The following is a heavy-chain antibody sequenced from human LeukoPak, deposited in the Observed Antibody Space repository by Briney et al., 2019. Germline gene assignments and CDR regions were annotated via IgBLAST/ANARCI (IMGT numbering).Heavy chain of an antibody. CDR1: GFTFSRYW. Sequence: GGSLRLSCAASGFTFSRYWMSWVRQAPGTGLEWVANIKQDGREKYYVDSVKGRFTISRDNAKNSLYLQMNSLRAEDTAVYYCARGRRYCSGGSCTTPRLYFDYWGQGTLVTVSS. CDR2: IKQDGREK. D-gene: IGHD2-15*01. CDR3: ARGRRYCSGGSCTTPRLYFDY. J-gene: IGHJ4*02. V-gene: IGHV3-7*03.